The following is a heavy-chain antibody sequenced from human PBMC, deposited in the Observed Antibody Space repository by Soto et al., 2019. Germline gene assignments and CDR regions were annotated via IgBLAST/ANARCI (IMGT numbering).Heavy chain of an antibody. J-gene: IGHJ5*02. V-gene: IGHV1-69*02. CDR3: ASERSYCSSTSCYDGWFDP. CDR2: IIPILGIA. Sequence: QVQLVQSGAEVKKPGSSVKVSCKASGGTFSSYTISWVRQAPGQGLEWMGRIIPILGIANYAQKFQGRVTITADKSTSTAYMELSSLRYEDTAVYYCASERSYCSSTSCYDGWFDPWGQGTLVTVSS. D-gene: IGHD2-2*01. CDR1: GGTFSSYT.